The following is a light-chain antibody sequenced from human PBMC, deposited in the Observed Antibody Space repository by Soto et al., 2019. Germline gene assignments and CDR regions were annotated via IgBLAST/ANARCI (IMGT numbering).Light chain of an antibody. Sequence: ALTQPASVSGSPGQSLPISCPGTSSDVGGYNYVSWYQQHPGKAPQLQIYDVRNRPPGVPTRLSGSKSGNTASLPHAGLQAEDEADYYCSSYTSSSTLSYVFGTGTKVTVL. J-gene: IGLJ1*01. V-gene: IGLV2-14*01. CDR1: SSDVGGYNY. CDR2: DVR. CDR3: SSYTSSSTLSYV.